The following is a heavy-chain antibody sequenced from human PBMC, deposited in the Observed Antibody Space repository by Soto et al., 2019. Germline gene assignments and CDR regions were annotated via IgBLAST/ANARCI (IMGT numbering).Heavy chain of an antibody. CDR2: IYYSGST. V-gene: IGHV4-30-4*01. CDR3: AREVPYYYDSSGYPDACDI. J-gene: IGHJ3*02. D-gene: IGHD3-22*01. CDR1: GGSISSGDYY. Sequence: QVQLQESGPGLVKPSQTLSLTCTVSGGSISSGDYYWSWIRQPPGKGLEWIGYIYYSGSTYYNPSLKSRVTISVDTSKHQCSLKLSSVTSAATAVYYCAREVPYYYDSSGYPDACDIWGQGTMVTVSS.